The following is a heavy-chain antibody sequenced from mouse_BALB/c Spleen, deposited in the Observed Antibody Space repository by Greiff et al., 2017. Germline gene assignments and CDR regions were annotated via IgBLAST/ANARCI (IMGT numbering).Heavy chain of an antibody. D-gene: IGHD4-1*01. CDR2: IYPGDGDT. CDR3: ARRRTGYYAMDY. J-gene: IGHJ4*01. Sequence: QVQLQQSGAELARPGASVKLSCKASGYTFTSYWMQWVKQRPGQGLEWIGAIYPGDGDTRYTQKFKGKATLTADKSSSTAYMQLSSLASEDSAVYYCARRRTGYYAMDYWGQGTSVTVSS. CDR1: GYTFTSYW. V-gene: IGHV1-87*01.